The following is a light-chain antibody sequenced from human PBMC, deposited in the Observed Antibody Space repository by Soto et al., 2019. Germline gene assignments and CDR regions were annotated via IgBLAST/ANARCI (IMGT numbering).Light chain of an antibody. CDR3: LLYYGGAVV. CDR1: TGAVTSGYY. V-gene: IGLV7-43*01. Sequence: QTVVTQEPSLTVSPGGTVTLTCASSTGAVTSGYYPSWFQQKPGQAPKPLIYSTSNKHSWTPARFSGSLLGGKAALTLSGVQPEDEAEYYCLLYYGGAVVFGGGTKLTVL. J-gene: IGLJ2*01. CDR2: STS.